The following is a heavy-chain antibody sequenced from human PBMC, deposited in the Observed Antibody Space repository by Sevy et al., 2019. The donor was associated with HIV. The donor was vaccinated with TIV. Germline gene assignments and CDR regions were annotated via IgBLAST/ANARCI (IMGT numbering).Heavy chain of an antibody. CDR3: ARDRDDGYCTNGVCFNFDN. J-gene: IGHJ4*01. CDR2: ISWNSGSI. CDR1: GFTFDDYA. Sequence: LSLTCAASGFTFDDYAMHWVRQAPGKGLEWVSGISWNSGSIDYADSVKGRFTISRDNAKNSLYLQMKSLRADDTALYYCARDRDDGYCTNGVCFNFDNWGQGTLVTVSS. V-gene: IGHV3-9*01. D-gene: IGHD2-8*01.